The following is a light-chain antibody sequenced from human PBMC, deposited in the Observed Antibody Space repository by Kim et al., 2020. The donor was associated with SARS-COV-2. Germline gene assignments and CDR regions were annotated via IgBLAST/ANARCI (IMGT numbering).Light chain of an antibody. CDR1: QSVSSY. CDR3: QQRNNWAT. V-gene: IGKV3-11*01. CDR2: DAS. J-gene: IGKJ2*01. Sequence: EIVLTQSPGILSLSPGERATLSCRASQSVSSYVAWYQYKPGQAPRLLIYDASKRATGIPDRFSGGGFGADFTLTISSLQPEDFAVYYCQQRNNWATFGQGTKLEI.